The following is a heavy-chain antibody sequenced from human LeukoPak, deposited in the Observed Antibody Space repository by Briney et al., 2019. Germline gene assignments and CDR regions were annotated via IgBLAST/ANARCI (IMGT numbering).Heavy chain of an antibody. J-gene: IGHJ4*02. Sequence: GGSLRLSCAASGFTFSSYAMSSVRQAPGKGLEWVSAISGSGGSTYYADSVKGRFTISRDNSKNALYLQMNSLRAEDTAVYYCAKDPLYGGNFSPDDYWGQGTLVTVSS. D-gene: IGHD4-23*01. CDR1: GFTFSSYA. V-gene: IGHV3-23*01. CDR2: ISGSGGST. CDR3: AKDPLYGGNFSPDDY.